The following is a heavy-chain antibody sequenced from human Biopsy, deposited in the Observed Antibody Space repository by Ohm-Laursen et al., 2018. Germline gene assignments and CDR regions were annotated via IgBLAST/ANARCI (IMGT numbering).Heavy chain of an antibody. CDR1: GYAVTEFS. CDR3: AADINVWNVNY. D-gene: IGHD1-1*01. V-gene: IGHV1-24*01. CDR2: FAPENGKT. J-gene: IGHJ4*02. Sequence: SVKASCKVSGYAVTEFSMHWVRQAPGKGLEWMGGFAPENGKTIYAQKFQGRVTMTEDTSTDTAYMELSRLRSEDTAVYYCAADINVWNVNYWGQGTQVTVSS.